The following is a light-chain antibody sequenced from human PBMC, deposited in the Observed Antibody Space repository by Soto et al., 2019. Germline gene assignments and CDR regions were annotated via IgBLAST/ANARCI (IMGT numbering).Light chain of an antibody. V-gene: IGKV3D-20*02. CDR1: QSVGRNY. CDR2: DAS. J-gene: IGKJ4*01. CDR3: QQRDNWPLT. Sequence: PGESATLSCRASQSVGRNYLAWFQHKPGQAPRLVIYDASNRATGVPDRFSGSGSGTDFTLTVTRLEPEDFAVYYCQQRDNWPLTFGGGTKVEI.